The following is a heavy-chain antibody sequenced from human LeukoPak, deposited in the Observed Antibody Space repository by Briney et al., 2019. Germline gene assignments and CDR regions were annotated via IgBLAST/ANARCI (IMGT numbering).Heavy chain of an antibody. CDR2: ISGSGGSI. D-gene: IGHD3-10*01. CDR3: ARSEGSGSFDY. CDR1: GFTFISYA. V-gene: IGHV3-23*01. Sequence: PGGSLRLSCAASGFTFISYAMSWVRQAPGKGLEWVSAISGSGGSIYYADSVEGRFTVSRDNSKNSLYLQMNSLRAEDTAVYYCARSEGSGSFDYWGQGTLVTVSS. J-gene: IGHJ4*02.